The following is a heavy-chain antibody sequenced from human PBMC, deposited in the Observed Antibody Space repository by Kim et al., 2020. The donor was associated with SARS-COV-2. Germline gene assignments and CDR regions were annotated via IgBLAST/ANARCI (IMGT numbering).Heavy chain of an antibody. J-gene: IGHJ4*02. Sequence: SETLSLTCTVSGGSISSSSYYWGWIRQPPGKGLEWIGSIYYSGSTYYNPSLKSRVTISVDTSKNQFSLTLSSVTAADTAVYYCARQKVYSGYDPNRDYWGQGTLVTLSS. D-gene: IGHD5-12*01. CDR1: GGSISSSSYY. CDR2: IYYSGST. V-gene: IGHV4-39*01. CDR3: ARQKVYSGYDPNRDY.